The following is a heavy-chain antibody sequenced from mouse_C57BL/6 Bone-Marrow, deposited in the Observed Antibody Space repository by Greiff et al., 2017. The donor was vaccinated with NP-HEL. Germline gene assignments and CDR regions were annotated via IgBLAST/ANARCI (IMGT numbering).Heavy chain of an antibody. Sequence: EVQLVESGGGLVQPGGSLKLSCAASGFTFSDYYMYWVRQTPEKRLEWVAYISNGGGSTYYPDTVKGRFTISRDNAKNTLYLQMSRLKSEDTAMYYCARRIHYGSFDVWGTGTTVTVSS. J-gene: IGHJ1*03. CDR1: GFTFSDYY. CDR2: ISNGGGST. CDR3: ARRIHYGSFDV. D-gene: IGHD1-1*01. V-gene: IGHV5-12*01.